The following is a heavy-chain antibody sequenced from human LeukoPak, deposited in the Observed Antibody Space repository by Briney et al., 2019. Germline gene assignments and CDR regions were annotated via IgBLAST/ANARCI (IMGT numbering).Heavy chain of an antibody. D-gene: IGHD3-16*01. Sequence: SETLSLTCTVSGGSISSYYWSWIRQPAGKGLEWIGRIYTSGSTNYNPSLKSRVTMSVDTSKNQFSLNLTSVTAADTAVYYCARFTPQGYGWGGYNRFDPWGQGTLVTVSS. CDR2: IYTSGST. V-gene: IGHV4-4*07. J-gene: IGHJ5*02. CDR1: GGSISSYY. CDR3: ARFTPQGYGWGGYNRFDP.